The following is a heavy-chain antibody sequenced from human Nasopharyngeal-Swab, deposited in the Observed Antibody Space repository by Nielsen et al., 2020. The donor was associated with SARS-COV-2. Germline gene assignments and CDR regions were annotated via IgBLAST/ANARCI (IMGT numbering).Heavy chain of an antibody. D-gene: IGHD3/OR15-3a*01. V-gene: IGHV1-8*01. CDR3: ARGAFGLGHSWFDP. CDR2: MNPNSGNT. J-gene: IGHJ5*02. Sequence: ASVKVSCKASGYTFTSYDINWVRQATGQGLEWMGWMNPNSGNTGYAQKFQGRVTMTRDTSISTAYMEVSSLRSDDTAVYYCARGAFGLGHSWFDPWGQGTLVTVSS. CDR1: GYTFTSYD.